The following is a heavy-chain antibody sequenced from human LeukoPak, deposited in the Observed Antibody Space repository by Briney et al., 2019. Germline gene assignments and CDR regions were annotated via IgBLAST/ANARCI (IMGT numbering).Heavy chain of an antibody. J-gene: IGHJ4*02. CDR1: GITFINYA. CDR2: ISTSSNTI. CDR3: ARGTFYNAY. D-gene: IGHD2/OR15-2a*01. Sequence: PGGSLRLSCAASGITFINYAMTWVRQAPGKGLEWLSYISTSSNTIYYAESVKGRFTISRDNSKNTLYLQMNSLRAEDTAVYYCARGTFYNAYWGQGTLVTVSS. V-gene: IGHV3-48*01.